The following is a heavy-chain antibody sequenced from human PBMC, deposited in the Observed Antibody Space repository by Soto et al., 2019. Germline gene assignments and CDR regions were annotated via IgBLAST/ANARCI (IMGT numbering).Heavy chain of an antibody. CDR2: INHSGST. CDR3: ASFYSSSSSIDY. CDR1: GGSFSGYY. D-gene: IGHD6-6*01. Sequence: SETLSLTCAVYGGSFSGYYWSWIRQPPGKGLEWIGEINHSGSTNYNPPLKSRVTISVDTSKNQFSLKLSSVTAADTAVYYCASFYSSSSSIDYWGQGTLVTVSS. J-gene: IGHJ4*02. V-gene: IGHV4-34*01.